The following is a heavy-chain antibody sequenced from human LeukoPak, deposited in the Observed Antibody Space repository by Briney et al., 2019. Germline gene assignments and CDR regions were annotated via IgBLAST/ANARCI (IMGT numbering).Heavy chain of an antibody. J-gene: IGHJ4*02. CDR3: AKTGYDFWSAFSY. CDR1: GFTFSSYA. V-gene: IGHV3-23*01. D-gene: IGHD3-3*01. Sequence: PGGSLRLSCAASGFTFSSYAMSWVRQAPGKGLEWVSAISGSGGSTYYADSVKGRFTISRDDSKNTLYLQMDSLRAEDTALYYCAKTGYDFWSAFSYWGQGTLVTVSS. CDR2: ISGSGGST.